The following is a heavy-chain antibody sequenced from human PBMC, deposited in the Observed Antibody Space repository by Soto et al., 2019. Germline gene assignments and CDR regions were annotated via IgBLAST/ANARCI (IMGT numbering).Heavy chain of an antibody. CDR2: INSDGSST. D-gene: IGHD1-26*01. CDR1: GFTFSSYW. J-gene: IGHJ2*01. CDR3: ARGGSLNWYFDL. Sequence: PGGSLRLSCAASGFTFSSYWMHWVRQAPGKGLVWVSRINSDGSSTNYADSVKGRFTISRDNAKNTLYPQMNSLRAEDTAVYYCARGGSLNWYFDLWGRGTLVTVSS. V-gene: IGHV3-74*01.